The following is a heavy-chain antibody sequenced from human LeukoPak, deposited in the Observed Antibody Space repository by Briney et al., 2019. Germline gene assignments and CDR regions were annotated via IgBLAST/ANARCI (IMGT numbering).Heavy chain of an antibody. CDR2: ISSGGSTI. Sequence: GGSLRLSCAVSGFTFSDYYMSWIRQAPGKGLEWVSYISSGGSTISHADSVKGRFTISRDNAKNSLYLQMNSLRVEDTAVYFCARWGQTSGWYYLDNWGQGTLVTVSS. CDR3: ARWGQTSGWYYLDN. CDR1: GFTFSDYY. V-gene: IGHV3-11*04. D-gene: IGHD6-19*01. J-gene: IGHJ4*02.